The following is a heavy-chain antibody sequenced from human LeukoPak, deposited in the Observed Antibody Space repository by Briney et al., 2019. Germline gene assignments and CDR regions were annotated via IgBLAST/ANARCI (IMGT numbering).Heavy chain of an antibody. J-gene: IGHJ6*02. CDR2: ISYDGSNK. CDR1: GFTFSSYA. CDR3: AKAVDDYGDYYYYGVDV. V-gene: IGHV3-30*04. Sequence: GGSLRLSCAASGFTFSSYAMHWVRQAPGKGLEWVAVISYDGSNKYYADSVKGRFTISRDTSKSTLYLQMNSLRAEDTAVYYCAKAVDDYGDYYYYGVDVWGQGTTVTVSS. D-gene: IGHD4-17*01.